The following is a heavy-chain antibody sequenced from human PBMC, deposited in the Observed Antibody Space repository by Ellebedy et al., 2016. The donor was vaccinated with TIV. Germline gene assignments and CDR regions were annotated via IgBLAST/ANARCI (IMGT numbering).Heavy chain of an antibody. CDR1: GFTFSDYW. J-gene: IGHJ4*02. CDR3: ASGMVVSMTGTSDY. D-gene: IGHD2-8*02. V-gene: IGHV3-74*01. Sequence: GESLKISXAASGFTFSDYWMHWVRQVPGKGLVWVSRIDNDGTRTDYADSVKGRFTISRDNAKSTLYLQMNSLRPEDSALYYCASGMVVSMTGTSDYWGQGTLVTVSS. CDR2: IDNDGTRT.